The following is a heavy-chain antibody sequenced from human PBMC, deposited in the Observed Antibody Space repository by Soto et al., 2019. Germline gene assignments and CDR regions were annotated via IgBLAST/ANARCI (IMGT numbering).Heavy chain of an antibody. J-gene: IGHJ6*02. CDR1: GFTFSSYA. CDR3: ARDRISALDIVATNDGGMDV. Sequence: QVQLVESGGGVVQPWRSLRLSCAASGFTFSSYAMHWVRQAPGKGLEWVAVISYDGSNKYYADSVKGRFTISRDNSKNTLYLQMNSLRAEDTAVYYCARDRISALDIVATNDGGMDVWGQGTTVTVSS. D-gene: IGHD5-12*01. CDR2: ISYDGSNK. V-gene: IGHV3-30-3*01.